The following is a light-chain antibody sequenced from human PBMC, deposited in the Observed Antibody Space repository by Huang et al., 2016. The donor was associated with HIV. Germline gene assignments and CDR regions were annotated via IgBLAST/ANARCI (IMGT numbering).Light chain of an antibody. J-gene: IGKJ4*02. CDR1: QPIRSY. CDR3: HQRAGWPL. Sequence: EVVLTQSPATLSLSPGERATLSCRASQPIRSYLAWYQHKPGQPPRLLIYVTSKRATGIPARFSGSGSGTDFTLTISSLEPEDFAVYYCHQRAGWPLFGGGTKVEIK. V-gene: IGKV3-11*01. CDR2: VTS.